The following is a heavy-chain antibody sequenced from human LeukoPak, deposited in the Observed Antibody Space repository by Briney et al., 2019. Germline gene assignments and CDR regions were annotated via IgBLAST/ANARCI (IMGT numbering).Heavy chain of an antibody. J-gene: IGHJ5*02. D-gene: IGHD1-14*01. Sequence: GGSLRLSCAASGFTFSDYSMTWVRQAPGKGLEWVSNIRSNGGETFYADSVKGRFTISRDNSKNTLYLEMNSLRAEDTAVYYCAKGGHTTWFDPWGQGTLVTVSS. CDR1: GFTFSDYS. V-gene: IGHV3-23*01. CDR2: IRSNGGET. CDR3: AKGGHTTWFDP.